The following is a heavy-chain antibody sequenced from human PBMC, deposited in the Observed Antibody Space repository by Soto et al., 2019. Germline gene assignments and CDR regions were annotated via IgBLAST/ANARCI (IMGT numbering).Heavy chain of an antibody. D-gene: IGHD1-7*01. CDR1: GGSFTSNNW. V-gene: IGHV4-4*02. Sequence: SETLSLTCAVSGGSFTSNNWWTWVRQPPGQGLEWIGEIYRTGSTNYNPSLKSRVTISLDKSENQFSLKVTPLTAADTAVYYCASRDPGTSVDYWGQGTLVTVSS. J-gene: IGHJ4*02. CDR2: IYRTGST. CDR3: ASRDPGTSVDY.